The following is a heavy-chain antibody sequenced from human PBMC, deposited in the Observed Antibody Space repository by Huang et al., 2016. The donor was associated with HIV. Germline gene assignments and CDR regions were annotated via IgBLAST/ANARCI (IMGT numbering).Heavy chain of an antibody. CDR3: ARRAAVAGYYFDY. D-gene: IGHD6-19*01. Sequence: VQLVQSGAEVRKPGESLKISCKGSGYSFANYWIGWGRQTPGKGLELGGINHPGKSDTRYSTSFQGQVTFSADESITTAYRQGSSLKVSDTAMYYCARRAAVAGYYFDYWGQGTLITVSS. CDR1: GYSFANYW. CDR2: NHPGKSDT. V-gene: IGHV5-51*01. J-gene: IGHJ4*02.